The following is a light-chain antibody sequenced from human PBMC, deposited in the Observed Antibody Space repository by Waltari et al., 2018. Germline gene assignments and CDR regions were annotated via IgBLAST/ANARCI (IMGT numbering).Light chain of an antibody. CDR1: RSDAGNNNH. V-gene: IGLV2-23*02. J-gene: IGLJ2*01. CDR3: LSYAATVSFG. Sequence: QPALTQPASVSGSPGQSITISCPCTRSDAGNNNHVCWYQKHPDKVPKLIIYEVSKRPSGVSDRFSGSKSGNTASLTISGLQAEDEADYYCLSYAATVSFGFGGGTKLTVL. CDR2: EVS.